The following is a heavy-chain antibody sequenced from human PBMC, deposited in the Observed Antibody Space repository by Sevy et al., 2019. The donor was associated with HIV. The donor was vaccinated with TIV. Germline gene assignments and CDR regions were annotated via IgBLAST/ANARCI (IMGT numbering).Heavy chain of an antibody. CDR1: GGSISSSAYY. Sequence: SETLSLTCTVSGGSISSSAYYWGWIRQPPGKGLEWIASFYYSGNTYYNPSLKSRVTISVDTPKNQFSLKLSSVTAADTAVYYCATSVSARPDDSWGQGILVTVSS. CDR3: ATSVSARPDDS. D-gene: IGHD6-6*01. J-gene: IGHJ4*02. CDR2: FYYSGNT. V-gene: IGHV4-39*01.